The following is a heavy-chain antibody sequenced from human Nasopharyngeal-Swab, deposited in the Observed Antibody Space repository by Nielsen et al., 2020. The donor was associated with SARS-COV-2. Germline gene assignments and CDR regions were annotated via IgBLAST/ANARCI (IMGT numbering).Heavy chain of an antibody. J-gene: IGHJ3*02. Sequence: SETLSLTCTVSGGSISSYYWSWIRQPPGKGLEWIGYIYYSGNTYYNPSLKSRLTISVDTSKNQFSLKLSSVTAADTAVYYCARATAERITMIVNAFDIWGQGTMVTVSS. CDR2: IYYSGNT. D-gene: IGHD3-22*01. CDR3: ARATAERITMIVNAFDI. V-gene: IGHV4-59*12. CDR1: GGSISSYY.